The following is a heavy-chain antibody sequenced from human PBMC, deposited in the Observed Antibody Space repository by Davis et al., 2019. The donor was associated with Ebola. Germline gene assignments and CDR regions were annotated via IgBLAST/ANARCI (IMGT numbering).Heavy chain of an antibody. CDR1: GYTFTNYY. CDR2: INPNDGRT. Sequence: AASVKVSCKASGYTFTNYYMHWVRQAPGQGLEWMGMINPNDGRTIYAQKFQGRVTVTRDTSTTTVYMELSSLRSEDTAVYYCGGGLRYFDWLLAYWGQGTLVTVSS. V-gene: IGHV1-46*01. D-gene: IGHD3-9*01. CDR3: GGGLRYFDWLLAY. J-gene: IGHJ4*02.